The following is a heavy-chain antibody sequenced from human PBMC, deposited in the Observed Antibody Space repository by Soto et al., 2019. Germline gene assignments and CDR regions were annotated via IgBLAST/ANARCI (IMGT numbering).Heavy chain of an antibody. V-gene: IGHV1-3*01. CDR3: ARPMNYNDYLDY. CDR2: IHGNNGNT. D-gene: IGHD3-10*01. J-gene: IGHJ4*02. CDR1: GYTFTSYS. Sequence: ASVKVSCKASGYTFTSYSMHWVRQAPGQRLEWMGWIHGNNGNTRYSQNLQGRITITRDTSASTDYMELGSLRSEDTAVYYCARPMNYNDYLDYWGQGTLVTVSS.